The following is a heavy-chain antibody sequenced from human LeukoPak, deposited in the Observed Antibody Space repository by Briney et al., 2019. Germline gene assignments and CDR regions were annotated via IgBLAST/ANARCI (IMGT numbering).Heavy chain of an antibody. V-gene: IGHV1-24*01. CDR1: GYTLTELS. Sequence: ASVKVSCKVSGYTLTELSMHWVRQAPGKGLERMGGFDPEDGETIYAQKFQGRVTMTEDTSTDTAYMELSSLRSEDTAVYYCATDPSLAAAGNYWGQGTLVTVSS. J-gene: IGHJ4*02. CDR3: ATDPSLAAAGNY. D-gene: IGHD6-13*01. CDR2: FDPEDGET.